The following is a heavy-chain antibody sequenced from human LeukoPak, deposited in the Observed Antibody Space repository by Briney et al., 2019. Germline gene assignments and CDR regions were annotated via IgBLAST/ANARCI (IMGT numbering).Heavy chain of an antibody. CDR2: IHYIGST. Sequence: SETLSLTCTVSGGSISGYYWSWIRQPPGKGLEWIGYIHYIGSTNYNPSLKSRVTIALDTSKNQFSLKLRSVTAADTAVYYCARRIPTTPNWFDPWGQGTLVSVSS. J-gene: IGHJ5*02. CDR1: GGSISGYY. V-gene: IGHV4-59*08. CDR3: ARRIPTTPNWFDP. D-gene: IGHD1-1*01.